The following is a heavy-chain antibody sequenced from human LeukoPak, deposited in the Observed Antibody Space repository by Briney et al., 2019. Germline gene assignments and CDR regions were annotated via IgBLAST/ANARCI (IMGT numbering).Heavy chain of an antibody. D-gene: IGHD3-10*01. CDR3: ARFEEASLDY. Sequence: ASVKVSCKASGYTFTGYYMHWVRQAPGQGLEWMGWMSPNSGAINYLQKFQGRITMTRDTSISTAYMELSSLRSDDTATYCSARFEEASLDYWGQGTLVTVSS. J-gene: IGHJ4*02. CDR2: MSPNSGAI. CDR1: GYTFTGYY. V-gene: IGHV1-2*02.